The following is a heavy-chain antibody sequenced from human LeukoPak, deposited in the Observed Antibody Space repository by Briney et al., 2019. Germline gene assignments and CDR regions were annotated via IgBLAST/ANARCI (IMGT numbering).Heavy chain of an antibody. CDR3: ARQKTYYDILTGYKPIHFDY. CDR1: GGSISSSSYY. D-gene: IGHD3-9*01. Sequence: NTSETLSLTCTVSGGSISSSSYYWGWIRQPPGKGLEWIGSIYYSGSTYYNPSLKSRVTISVDTSKNQFSLKLSSVTAADTAVYYCARQKTYYDILTGYKPIHFDYWGQGTLVTVSS. CDR2: IYYSGST. J-gene: IGHJ4*02. V-gene: IGHV4-39*01.